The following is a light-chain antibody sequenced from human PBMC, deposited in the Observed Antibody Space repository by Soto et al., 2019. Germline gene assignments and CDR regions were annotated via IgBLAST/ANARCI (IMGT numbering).Light chain of an antibody. CDR2: DAS. V-gene: IGKV3-11*01. Sequence: EIVLTQSPATLSLSPGERATLSCRASQSVSSYLAWYQQKHGQAPRLLIYDASTRATGIPARFSGSGSGTDFTLTISSLEPEDFEIYDCQRRSNWPPVTFGGGTKVEIK. CDR1: QSVSSY. J-gene: IGKJ4*01. CDR3: QRRSNWPPVT.